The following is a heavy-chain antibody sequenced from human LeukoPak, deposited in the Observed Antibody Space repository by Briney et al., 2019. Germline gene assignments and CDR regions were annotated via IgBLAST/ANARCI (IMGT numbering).Heavy chain of an antibody. CDR2: VSGYNGNT. J-gene: IGHJ4*02. D-gene: IGHD6-19*01. CDR1: GYTFSRHG. Sequence: ASVKVSCKTSGYTFSRHGITWVRQAPGQGLEWMGWVSGYNGNTNYAQNAQGRVTMTTDTSTNTAYMELRSLKSDDTAVYYCAKDIHPGLDSGASCCFDYWGQGTPVTVSS. CDR3: AKDIHPGLDSGASCCFDY. V-gene: IGHV1-18*01.